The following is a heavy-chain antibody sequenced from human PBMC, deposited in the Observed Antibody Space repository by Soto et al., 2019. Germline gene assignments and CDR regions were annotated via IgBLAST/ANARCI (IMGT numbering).Heavy chain of an antibody. CDR2: INPSGGST. CDR1: GYTFTSYY. Sequence: GASVKVSCKASGYTFTSYYMHWVRQAPGQGLEWMGIINPSGGSTSYAQKFQGRVTMTRDTSTSTVYMELSSLRSEDTAVYYCARNLLLWFGELRYYGMDVWGQGTTVTVSS. CDR3: ARNLLLWFGELRYYGMDV. V-gene: IGHV1-46*01. J-gene: IGHJ6*02. D-gene: IGHD3-10*01.